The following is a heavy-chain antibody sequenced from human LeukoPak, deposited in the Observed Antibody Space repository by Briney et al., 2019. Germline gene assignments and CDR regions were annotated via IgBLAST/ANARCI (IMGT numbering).Heavy chain of an antibody. CDR1: GYTFTDYF. J-gene: IGHJ4*02. CDR3: ARGSSDYYLTKDY. Sequence: ASVKVSCKASGYTFTDYFIHWVRQAPGQGPEGMGWIKPKSGGTNCAQKFQARVTMTKDTSISTVYMDLSRLTSDDTAVYYCARGSSDYYLTKDYWGQGTLVTVSS. V-gene: IGHV1-2*02. D-gene: IGHD3-22*01. CDR2: IKPKSGGT.